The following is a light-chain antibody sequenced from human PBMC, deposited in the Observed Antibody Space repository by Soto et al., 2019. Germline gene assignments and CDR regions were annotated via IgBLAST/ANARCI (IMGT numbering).Light chain of an antibody. J-gene: IGLJ1*01. V-gene: IGLV1-40*01. CDR2: ANS. CDR1: RFNIGGGYD. Sequence: QSVMTQPPSVSGAPGQRVTISCTGSRFNIGGGYDVHWYQQRPGTTPKLLIYANSNRPSGVPDRFSGSKSGTSASLTITGLQAEDEADYYCQSYDANMTGSYVFGSGTKLTVL. CDR3: QSYDANMTGSYV.